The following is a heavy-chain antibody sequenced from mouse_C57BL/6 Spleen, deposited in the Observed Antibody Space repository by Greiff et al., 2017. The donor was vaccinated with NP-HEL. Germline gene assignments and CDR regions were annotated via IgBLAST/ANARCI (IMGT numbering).Heavy chain of an antibody. J-gene: IGHJ4*01. Sequence: EVKVVESGGGLVKPGGSLKLSCAASGFTFSSYAMSWVRQTPEKRLEWVATISDGGSYTYYPDNVKGRFTISRDNAKNNLYLQMSHLKSEDTAMYYCARERNYDRYYAMDYWGQGTSVTVSS. CDR3: ARERNYDRYYAMDY. CDR2: ISDGGSYT. V-gene: IGHV5-4*01. CDR1: GFTFSSYA. D-gene: IGHD2-4*01.